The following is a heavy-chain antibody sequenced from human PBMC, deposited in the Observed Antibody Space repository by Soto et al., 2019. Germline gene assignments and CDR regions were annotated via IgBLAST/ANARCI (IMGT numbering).Heavy chain of an antibody. CDR1: GYSFAGFY. D-gene: IGHD3-16*01. CDR3: AIIMTQGDSFDI. J-gene: IGHJ3*02. Sequence: GASVKVSCKASGYSFAGFYIHWMRQAPGQGLEWVGSINSNSGATTYAQKFQDSVAMTRDTSVSTAYMDLNRLTSDDTAIYYCAIIMTQGDSFDIWGQGTMVTVSS. V-gene: IGHV1-2*04. CDR2: INSNSGAT.